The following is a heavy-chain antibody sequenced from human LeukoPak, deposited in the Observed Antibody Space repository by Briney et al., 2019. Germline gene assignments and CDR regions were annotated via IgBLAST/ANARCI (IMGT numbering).Heavy chain of an antibody. Sequence: GGSLRLSCAASGLNFSRNWMTWVRQAPGKGLEWVANIKEDGSAKSYVDSVKGRFTISRDNAKNSLYLQMSSLRVEDTAVYYCARDYDYFSGHNLDAYDIWGQGTTVTVSS. D-gene: IGHD2-15*01. V-gene: IGHV3-7*01. J-gene: IGHJ3*02. CDR2: IKEDGSAK. CDR1: GLNFSRNW. CDR3: ARDYDYFSGHNLDAYDI.